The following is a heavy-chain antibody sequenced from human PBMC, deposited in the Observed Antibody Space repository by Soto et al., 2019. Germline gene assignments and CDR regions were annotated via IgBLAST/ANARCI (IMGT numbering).Heavy chain of an antibody. CDR3: ARWYGGSLDY. V-gene: IGHV4-59*01. D-gene: IGHD4-17*01. CDR2: IYYSGST. Sequence: QVQLQESGPGLVKPSETLSLTCTVSGGSISSYYWSWIRQPPGKGLEWIGYIYYSGSTNYNPSLKSRVTISVDTSKNQFSLKLSSVTAADTAVYYGARWYGGSLDYWGQGTLVTVSS. CDR1: GGSISSYY. J-gene: IGHJ4*02.